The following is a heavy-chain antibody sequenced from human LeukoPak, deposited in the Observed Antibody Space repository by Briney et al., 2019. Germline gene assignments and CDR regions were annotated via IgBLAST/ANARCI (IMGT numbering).Heavy chain of an antibody. Sequence: SVKVSCKASGGTFSSYAISWVRQAPGQGLEWMGGIIPIFGTANYAQKFQGRVTITTDESTSTAYTELSSLRSEDTAVYYCARDGRLRFLEWEYYYYYMDVWGKGTTVTVPS. CDR2: IIPIFGTA. J-gene: IGHJ6*03. CDR3: ARDGRLRFLEWEYYYYYMDV. D-gene: IGHD3-3*01. V-gene: IGHV1-69*05. CDR1: GGTFSSYA.